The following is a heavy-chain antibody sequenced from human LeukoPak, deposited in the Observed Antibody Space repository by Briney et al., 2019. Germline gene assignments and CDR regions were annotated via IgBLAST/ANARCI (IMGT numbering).Heavy chain of an antibody. J-gene: IGHJ4*02. CDR1: GYTFTSYG. CDR3: ARDFRGYSDDY. Sequence: SVKVSCKASGYTFTSYGISWVRQAPGQGLEWMGRIIPILGIANYAQKFQGRVTITADKSTSTAYMELSSLRSEDTAVYYCARDFRGYSDDYWGQGALVTVSS. D-gene: IGHD5-12*01. V-gene: IGHV1-69*04. CDR2: IIPILGIA.